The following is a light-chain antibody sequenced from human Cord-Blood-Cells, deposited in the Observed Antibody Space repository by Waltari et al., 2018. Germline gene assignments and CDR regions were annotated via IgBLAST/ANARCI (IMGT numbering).Light chain of an antibody. CDR3: QQYNNWPPYS. Sequence: EIVMTQSPATLSVSPGERATLSCRASQRVSSNLAWYQEKPGKAPRLLIYGASTRATGIPARFSGSGSGTEFTLTISSLQSEDFAVYDCQQYNNWPPYSFGQGTKLEIK. V-gene: IGKV3-15*01. CDR1: QRVSSN. CDR2: GAS. J-gene: IGKJ2*03.